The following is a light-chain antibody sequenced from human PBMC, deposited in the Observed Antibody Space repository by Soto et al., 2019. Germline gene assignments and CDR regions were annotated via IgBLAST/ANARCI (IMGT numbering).Light chain of an antibody. J-gene: IGKJ1*01. CDR1: QSISSW. V-gene: IGKV1-5*01. CDR2: DAS. Sequence: IRLNQSQSSLSACTGDRVTLTCRASQSISSWSAWYQQKPGKAPKLLIYDASSLESGVPSRFSGSGSGTEFTLTISSLQPDDFATYYCQQYNSYGLTFGQGTKVDIK. CDR3: QQYNSYGLT.